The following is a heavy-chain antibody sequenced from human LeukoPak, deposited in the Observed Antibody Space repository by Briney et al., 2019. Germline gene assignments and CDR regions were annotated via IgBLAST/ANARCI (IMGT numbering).Heavy chain of an antibody. CDR2: ISYDGSNK. D-gene: IGHD5-18*01. V-gene: IGHV3-30*03. CDR3: VRVTHSSYSYGYGHGDY. J-gene: IGHJ4*02. Sequence: AGGSLRLSCAASGFTFSSYGMHWVRQAPGKGLGWVAVISYDGSNKYYADSVKGRFTISRDNSKNTLYLQMNSLRAEDTAVYYCVRVTHSSYSYGYGHGDYWRQGTLVTVSS. CDR1: GFTFSSYG.